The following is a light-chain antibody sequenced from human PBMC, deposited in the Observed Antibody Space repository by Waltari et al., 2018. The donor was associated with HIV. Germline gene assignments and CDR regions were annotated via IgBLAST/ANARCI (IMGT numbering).Light chain of an antibody. J-gene: IGKJ4*01. V-gene: IGKV3-15*01. CDR3: LQYNAWPPVT. CDR2: ATS. CDR1: QDVFRH. Sequence: EIMMTQSPDALYVSPGKRVTLSCRASQDVFRHVALYQQKPGLPPRLVIFATSIRATSVPARFTGSGSGTEYILTISSLQSEDFAVYYCLQYNAWPPVTFGGGTKVAI.